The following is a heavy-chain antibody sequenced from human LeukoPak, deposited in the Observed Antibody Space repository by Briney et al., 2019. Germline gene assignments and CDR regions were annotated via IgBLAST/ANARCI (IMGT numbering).Heavy chain of an antibody. CDR1: GFTFSSYG. J-gene: IGHJ4*02. CDR2: ISYDGRYK. Sequence: GGSLRLSCAASGFTFSSYGMHWVRQAPGKGLEWVAVISYDGRYKYYADSVKGRFTISRDNSKNTLYLQMNSLRAEDTAVYYCAKDGRSVYDYVWGSYPFDYWGQGTLVTVSS. CDR3: AKDGRSVYDYVWGSYPFDY. V-gene: IGHV3-30*18. D-gene: IGHD3-16*01.